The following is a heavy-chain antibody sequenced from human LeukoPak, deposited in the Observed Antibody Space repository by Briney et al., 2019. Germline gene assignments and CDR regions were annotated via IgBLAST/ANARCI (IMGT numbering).Heavy chain of an antibody. D-gene: IGHD2-15*01. J-gene: IGHJ4*02. CDR2: ISGSGGST. V-gene: IGHV3-23*01. CDR1: GFTFSSYV. CDR3: AKDRLPVYCSGGSCLTFDY. Sequence: GGSLRLSCAASGFTFSSYVMSWVRQAPGKGLEWVSSISGSGGSTYYADSVKGRFTISRDNSKNTLYLQMSSLRAEDTAVYYCAKDRLPVYCSGGSCLTFDYWGQGTLVTVSS.